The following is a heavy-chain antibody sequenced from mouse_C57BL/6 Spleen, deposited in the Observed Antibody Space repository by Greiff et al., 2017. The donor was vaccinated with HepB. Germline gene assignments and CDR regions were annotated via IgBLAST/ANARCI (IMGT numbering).Heavy chain of an antibody. D-gene: IGHD2-12*01. J-gene: IGHJ2*01. V-gene: IGHV1-69*01. CDR1: GYTFTSYW. CDR3: ARYDSFDY. CDR2: IDPSDSYT. Sequence: VQLQQPGAELVMPGASVKLSCKASGYTFTSYWMHWVKQRPGQGLEWIGEIDPSDSYTNYNQKFKGKSTLTVDKSSSTAYMQLSSLTSEYSAVYYCARYDSFDYWGQGTTLTVSS.